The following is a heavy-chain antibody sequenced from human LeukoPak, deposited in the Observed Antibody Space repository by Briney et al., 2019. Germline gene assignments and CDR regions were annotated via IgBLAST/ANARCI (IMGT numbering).Heavy chain of an antibody. CDR1: GFTFSSYG. V-gene: IGHV3-33*01. Sequence: GGSLRLSCAASGFTFSSYGMHWVRQAPGKGLEWVAVIWYDGSNKYYADSVKGRFTISRDNSKNTLYLQMNSLRAEDTAVYYCARDLSPRDSSSSEFDYWGQGTLVTVSS. CDR3: ARDLSPRDSSSSEFDY. D-gene: IGHD6-6*01. J-gene: IGHJ4*02. CDR2: IWYDGSNK.